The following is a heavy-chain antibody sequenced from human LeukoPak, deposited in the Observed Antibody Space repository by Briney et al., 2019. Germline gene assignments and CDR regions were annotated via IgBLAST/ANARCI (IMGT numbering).Heavy chain of an antibody. D-gene: IGHD3-10*01. CDR3: ARGGAYGSGSYGLADY. CDR2: INHSGST. Sequence: SXYYWNWIRQPPGKGLEWIGEINHSGSTNYNPSLKSRVTISVDTSKNQFSLKLSSVTAADTAVYYCARGGAYGSGSYGLADYWGQGTLVTVSS. CDR1: SXYY. J-gene: IGHJ4*02. V-gene: IGHV4-34*01.